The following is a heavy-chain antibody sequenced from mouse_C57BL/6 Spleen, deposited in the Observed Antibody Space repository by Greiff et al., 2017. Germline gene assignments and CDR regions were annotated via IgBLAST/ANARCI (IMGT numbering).Heavy chain of an antibody. J-gene: IGHJ4*01. V-gene: IGHV1-58*01. D-gene: IGHD1-1*01. Sequence: VHVKQPGAELVRPGSSVKMSCKTSGYTFTSYGINWVKQRPGQGLEWIGYIYTGNGYTEYNEKFKGKATLTSDTSSSTAYMQRSSLTSEDSAIYFGASGALITTVVATNAVDYGGQGTSVTVSS. CDR2: IYTGNGYT. CDR1: GYTFTSYG. CDR3: ASGALITTVVATNAVDY.